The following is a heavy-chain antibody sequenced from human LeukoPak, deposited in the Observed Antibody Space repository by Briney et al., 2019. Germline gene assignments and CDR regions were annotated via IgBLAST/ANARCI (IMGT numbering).Heavy chain of an antibody. J-gene: IGHJ4*02. Sequence: TGGSLRLSRAASGFTLSSYWVGWARPPPGKGLEWVEYIKHDGSEKYYLASVEGRFTITTNSAKNSLYLQINSLRADDTAVSYCAREDRYGLDYWGQGTLVTVSS. D-gene: IGHD1-1*01. CDR1: GFTLSSYW. CDR3: AREDRYGLDY. CDR2: IKHDGSEK. V-gene: IGHV3-7*01.